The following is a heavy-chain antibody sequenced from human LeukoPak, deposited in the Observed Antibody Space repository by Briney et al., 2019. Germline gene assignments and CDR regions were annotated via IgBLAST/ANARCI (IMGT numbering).Heavy chain of an antibody. J-gene: IGHJ4*02. CDR2: VDSDGTTT. CDR3: ARIITAAAADC. V-gene: IGHV3-74*01. Sequence: GGSLRLSCAASGVTISGYWMHWVRQAPGKGLVWVSRVDSDGTTTRYADSVKGRFTISRDNAKNTVYLQMNSLRAEDTAVYYCARIITAAAADCWGQGTLVTVSS. D-gene: IGHD6-13*01. CDR1: GVTISGYW.